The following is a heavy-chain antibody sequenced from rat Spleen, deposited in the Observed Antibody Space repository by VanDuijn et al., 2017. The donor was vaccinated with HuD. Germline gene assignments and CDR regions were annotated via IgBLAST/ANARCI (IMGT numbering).Heavy chain of an antibody. D-gene: IGHD1-6*01. Sequence: EVQLQESGPGLVKPSQSLSLTCSVTGYSITSNYWGWIRKFPGNKMEWMGYINSAGSTNYKPSLKSRISITRDTSKNQFFLQVNSLSTEDTATYYCARSEGTHYYLPFADWGQGTLVTVSS. CDR1: GYSITSNY. CDR2: INSAGST. CDR3: ARSEGTHYYLPFAD. V-gene: IGHV3-3*01. J-gene: IGHJ3*01.